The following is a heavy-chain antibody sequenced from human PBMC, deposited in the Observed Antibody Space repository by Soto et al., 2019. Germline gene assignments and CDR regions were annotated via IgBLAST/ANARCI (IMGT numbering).Heavy chain of an antibody. J-gene: IGHJ6*02. CDR3: ASDILTGYPSYYYYGMDV. CDR2: IIPIFGTA. CDR1: GGTFSSYA. Sequence: GASVKVSCKASGGTFSSYAISWVRQAPGQGLEWMGGIIPIFGTANYAQKFQGRVTITADKSTSTAYMELSSLRSEDTAVYYCASDILTGYPSYYYYGMDVWGQGTTVTVS. V-gene: IGHV1-69*06. D-gene: IGHD3-9*01.